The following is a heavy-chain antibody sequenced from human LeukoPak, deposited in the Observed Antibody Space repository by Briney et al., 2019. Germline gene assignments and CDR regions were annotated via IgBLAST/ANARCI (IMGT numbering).Heavy chain of an antibody. CDR2: ISGDGGST. J-gene: IGHJ5*02. CDR1: GFTFDDYG. CDR3: AKDMGGSGRNWASNWFDP. Sequence: GGSLRLSCAASGFTFDDYGMHWVRQAPGKGLEWVSLISGDGGSTYQADSVKGRFTISRDNSKNSLYLQMNSLRTEDTALYYCAKDMGGSGRNWASNWFDPWGQGTPVIVSS. V-gene: IGHV3-43*02. D-gene: IGHD1-26*01.